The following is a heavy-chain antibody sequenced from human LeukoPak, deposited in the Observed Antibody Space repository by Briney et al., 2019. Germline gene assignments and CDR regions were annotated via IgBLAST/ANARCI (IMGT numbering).Heavy chain of an antibody. D-gene: IGHD1-26*01. CDR2: VYPGDSDT. CDR1: GXNFSTYW. J-gene: IGHJ2*01. Sequence: GESLKISCKGSGXNFSTYWIGWVRQMPGKGLEWMGIVYPGDSDTRYSPSFQGQVTISVDKSISTAYLQWSGLKASDRAIYYCARRGPRSGSSGYRYFDLWGRGTLVTVSS. V-gene: IGHV5-51*01. CDR3: ARRGPRSGSSGYRYFDL.